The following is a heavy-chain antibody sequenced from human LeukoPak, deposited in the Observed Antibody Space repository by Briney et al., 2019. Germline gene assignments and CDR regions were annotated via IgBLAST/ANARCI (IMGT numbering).Heavy chain of an antibody. V-gene: IGHV4-39*01. J-gene: IGHJ4*02. Sequence: SETLSLTCTVSGGSISTSNYYWGWIRQPPGKGLEWIGNIFYSGSTYYSPSVKSRVTISLDTSRNQFSLKLSSVTAADTAVYYCARHVEASGWELLFLVLPDGYWGQGTLVTVSS. CDR2: IFYSGST. D-gene: IGHD1-26*01. CDR1: GGSISTSNYY. CDR3: ARHVEASGWELLFLVLPDGY.